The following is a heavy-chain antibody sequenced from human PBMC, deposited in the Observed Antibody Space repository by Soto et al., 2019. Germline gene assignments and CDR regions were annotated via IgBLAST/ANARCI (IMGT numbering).Heavy chain of an antibody. CDR3: ARDFTGWPPDGVDS. D-gene: IGHD3-16*01. V-gene: IGHV1-18*01. J-gene: IGHJ4*02. Sequence: QVHLVQSGAEVKMPGASVKVSCKASGFTFTSYAITWVRQAPGQGLEWMGWISAYNGNTKYAQNLQGRVTMTTDSSTRTDFMELGRLTSDDTDIYFCARDFTGWPPDGVDSWGQGSLVT. CDR1: GFTFTSYA. CDR2: ISAYNGNT.